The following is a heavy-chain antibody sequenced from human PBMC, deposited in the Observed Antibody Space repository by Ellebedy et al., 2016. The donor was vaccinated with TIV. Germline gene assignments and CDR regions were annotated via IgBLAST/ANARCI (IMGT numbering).Heavy chain of an antibody. CDR2: IKGDGSGA. CDR3: AREGPGSGYSMRFDP. Sequence: GGSLRLSCAASGFSLSPFSAYWMHWVRQAPGKGLVWVSRIKGDGSGATYADSVKGRFTISRDNSKNTLYLQMNSLRAEDTAVYYCAREGPGSGYSMRFDPWGQGTLVTVSS. V-gene: IGHV3-74*01. D-gene: IGHD6-13*01. CDR1: GFSLSPFSAYW. J-gene: IGHJ5*02.